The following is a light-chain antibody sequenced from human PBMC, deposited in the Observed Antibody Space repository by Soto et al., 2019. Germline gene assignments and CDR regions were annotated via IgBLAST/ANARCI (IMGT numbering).Light chain of an antibody. CDR1: SSDVGAYNY. CDR3: SSYAGSSNFVV. CDR2: EVT. V-gene: IGLV2-8*01. Sequence: QSALTQPPSASGSPGQSVTISCTGTSSDVGAYNYVSWYQHHPGKAPKLMIYEVTRRPSGVPGRFSGSKSGNTASQTVSGLQAEDEAAYYCSSYAGSSNFVVFGGGTKVTVL. J-gene: IGLJ2*01.